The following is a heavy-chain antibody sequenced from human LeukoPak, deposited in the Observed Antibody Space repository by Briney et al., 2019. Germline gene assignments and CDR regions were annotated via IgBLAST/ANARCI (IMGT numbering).Heavy chain of an antibody. CDR3: ARCSGSTSCYTGDY. CDR2: ISGSGGST. Sequence: QPGGSLRLSCAASGFTFSSYAMSWVRQAPGKGLEWVSAISGSGGSTYYADSVKGRFTISRDNSKNTLYLQMNSLRAEDTAVYYCARCSGSTSCYTGDYWGQGTLVTVSS. CDR1: GFTFSSYA. D-gene: IGHD2-2*02. V-gene: IGHV3-23*01. J-gene: IGHJ4*02.